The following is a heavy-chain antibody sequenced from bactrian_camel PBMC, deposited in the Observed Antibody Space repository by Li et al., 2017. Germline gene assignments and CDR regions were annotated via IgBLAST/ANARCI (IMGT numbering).Heavy chain of an antibody. CDR2: ITSGGTVI. Sequence: VQLVESGGGSVQPGGSLRLSCAASGLTFSTYAMSWVRQAPGEGLEWVSAITSGGTVIYYADSVRGQFTIPRDNARKTVWLQMNSLEPEDTAVYYCASLPDDTFDCWGQGTQVTVS. J-gene: IGHJ4*01. CDR3: ASLPDDTFDC. V-gene: IGHV3S40*01. CDR1: GLTFSTYA.